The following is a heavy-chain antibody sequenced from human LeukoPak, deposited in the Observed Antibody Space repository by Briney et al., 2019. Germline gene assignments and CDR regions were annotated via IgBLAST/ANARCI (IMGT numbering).Heavy chain of an antibody. CDR3: AKFGLAGSGRYHDAFDI. CDR1: GFTFSSYG. V-gene: IGHV3-23*01. J-gene: IGHJ3*02. CDR2: VSGSGGST. D-gene: IGHD3-10*01. Sequence: GGSLRLSCAASGFTFSSYGMTWVRQAPREGLEWVSAVSGSGGSTYYADSVKGRSTISRDNSKNTLYLQMNSLRAEDTAVYYCAKFGLAGSGRYHDAFDIWGQGTMVTVSS.